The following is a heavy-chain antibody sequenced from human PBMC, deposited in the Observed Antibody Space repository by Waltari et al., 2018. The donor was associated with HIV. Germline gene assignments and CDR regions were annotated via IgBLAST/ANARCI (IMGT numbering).Heavy chain of an antibody. V-gene: IGHV3-48*04. Sequence: EVQLVESGGDLVQPGGSLRLSCAASGFSFSSYSMNWVLQAPGKGREWISYISNSVNTIDYADSVKGRFTISRDNAKNSLSLQMHSLRAEDTAVYYCARARGYSYGYEDYWGQGALVTVSS. CDR3: ARARGYSYGYEDY. D-gene: IGHD5-18*01. CDR2: ISNSVNTI. CDR1: GFSFSSYS. J-gene: IGHJ4*02.